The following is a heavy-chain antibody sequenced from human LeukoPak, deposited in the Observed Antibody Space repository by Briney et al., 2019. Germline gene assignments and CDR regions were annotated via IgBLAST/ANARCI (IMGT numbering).Heavy chain of an antibody. Sequence: GSLRLSCAASGFTVSSKYMSWIRQPPGKGLEWIGYIYYSGTTSYNPPLKSRVTISVETSKNQFSLKLRSVTAADTAVYYCARHIPGNPYFDYWGQGTLVTVSS. D-gene: IGHD2/OR15-2a*01. CDR3: ARHIPGNPYFDY. J-gene: IGHJ4*02. CDR2: IYYSGTT. CDR1: GFTVSSKY. V-gene: IGHV4-59*08.